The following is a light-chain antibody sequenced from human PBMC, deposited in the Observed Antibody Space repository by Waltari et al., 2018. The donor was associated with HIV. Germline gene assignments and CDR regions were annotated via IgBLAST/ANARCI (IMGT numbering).Light chain of an antibody. CDR3: QQYNNWPPT. J-gene: IGKJ2*01. CDR1: QSLSNTN. Sequence: EIVMTQSPATLSVSPRERATLSCRASQSLSNTNLAWYQQKPGQAPRLLIHGASTRATGIPARFSGSGSGTEFTLTISSLQSEDSAIYYCQQYNNWPPTFGQGARLEIQ. CDR2: GAS. V-gene: IGKV3-15*01.